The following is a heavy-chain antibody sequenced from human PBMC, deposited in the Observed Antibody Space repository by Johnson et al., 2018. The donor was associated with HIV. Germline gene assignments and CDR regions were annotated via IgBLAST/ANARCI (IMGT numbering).Heavy chain of an antibody. Sequence: VQLVESGGGVVQPGGSPRLSCAASGFTFSSYGMHWVRQAPGKGLEWVSRINSDGSSTSYADSVKGRFTISRDNAKNTLYLQMNSLRAEDTAVYYCASKRYFAPFDIWGQGTMVTVSS. J-gene: IGHJ3*02. D-gene: IGHD3-9*01. CDR1: GFTFSSYG. CDR2: INSDGSST. CDR3: ASKRYFAPFDI. V-gene: IGHV3-74*02.